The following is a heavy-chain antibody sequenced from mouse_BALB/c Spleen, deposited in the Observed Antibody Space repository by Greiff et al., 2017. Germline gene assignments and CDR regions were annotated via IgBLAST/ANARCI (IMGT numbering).Heavy chain of an antibody. D-gene: IGHD2-5*01. CDR2: INPGSGGT. CDR3: ARSNYHVDY. J-gene: IGHJ2*01. CDR1: GYAFTNYL. V-gene: IGHV1-54*03. Sequence: QVQLQQSGAELVRPGTSVKVSCKASGYAFTNYLIEWVKQRPGQGLEWIGVINPGSGGTNYNEKFKGKATLTADKSSSTAYMQLSSLTSDDSAVYFCARSNYHVDYWGQGTTLTVSS.